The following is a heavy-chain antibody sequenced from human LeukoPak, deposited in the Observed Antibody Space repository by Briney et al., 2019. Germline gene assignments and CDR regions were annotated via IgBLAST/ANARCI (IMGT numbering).Heavy chain of an antibody. Sequence: SETLSLTCTVSGGSISSYYWSWIRQPPGKGLEWIGYIYYSGSTNYNPSLKSRVTISVDTSKNQFSLKLSSVTAADTAVYYCARALLYYYDSRYGAFDIWGQGTMVTVSS. V-gene: IGHV4-59*01. CDR1: GGSISSYY. J-gene: IGHJ3*02. CDR3: ARALLYYYDSRYGAFDI. D-gene: IGHD3-22*01. CDR2: IYYSGST.